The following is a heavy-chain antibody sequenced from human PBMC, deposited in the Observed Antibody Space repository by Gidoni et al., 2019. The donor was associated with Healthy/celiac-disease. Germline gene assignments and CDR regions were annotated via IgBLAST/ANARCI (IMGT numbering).Heavy chain of an antibody. D-gene: IGHD4-17*01. CDR3: ARDGTGDYGDYVLDY. CDR1: GFTFRSYA. J-gene: IGHJ4*02. V-gene: IGHV3-30-3*01. CDR2: ISYDGSNK. Sequence: QVQLVESGGGVVQPGRALRLSCAAAGFTFRSYAMHGVRQAPGKGLEWVAVISYDGSNKYYAYSVKGRFTISRDNSKNTLYLQMNSLRAEDTAVYYCARDGTGDYGDYVLDYWGQGTLVTVSS.